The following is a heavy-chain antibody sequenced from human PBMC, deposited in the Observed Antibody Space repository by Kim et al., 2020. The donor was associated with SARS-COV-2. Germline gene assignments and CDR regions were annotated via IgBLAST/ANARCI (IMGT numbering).Heavy chain of an antibody. V-gene: IGHV3-21*01. CDR3: AGAQGDTAMVSYYYYGMDV. D-gene: IGHD5-18*01. CDR2: ISSSSSYI. Sequence: GGSLRLSCAASGFTFSSYSMNWVRQAPGKGLEWVSSISSSSSYIYYADSVKGRFTISRDNAKNSLYLQMNSLRAGDTAVYYCAGAQGDTAMVSYYYYGMDVWGQGTTATVSS. J-gene: IGHJ6*02. CDR1: GFTFSSYS.